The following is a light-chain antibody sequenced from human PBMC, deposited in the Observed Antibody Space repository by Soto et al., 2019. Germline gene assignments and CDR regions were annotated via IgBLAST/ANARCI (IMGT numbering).Light chain of an antibody. V-gene: IGLV2-11*01. CDR3: CSYAGGYIYL. CDR1: DNDVGAYNY. CDR2: DVT. Sequence: QSVLTQPHSVSGSPGQSVTISCTGTDNDVGAYNYVSWYQQHPGRPPKLMIYDVTKWPSGVPERFSGSKSGNMASLTIPGLQAEDEADYFCCSYAGGYIYLFGTGTKVTVL. J-gene: IGLJ1*01.